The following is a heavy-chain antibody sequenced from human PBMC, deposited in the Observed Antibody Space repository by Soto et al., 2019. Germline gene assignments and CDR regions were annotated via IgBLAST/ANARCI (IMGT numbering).Heavy chain of an antibody. J-gene: IGHJ6*02. CDR2: FDLEDGET. CDR3: ATGLRKSEFWSGAPGYYYYYGMDV. D-gene: IGHD3-3*01. Sequence: ASVKVSCEFSGYILTELSIHWGRQAPGKGRECMGGFDLEDGETIYAQKFQGRVTMTEDTSTDTAYMELSSLRSEDTAVYYCATGLRKSEFWSGAPGYYYYYGMDVWGQGTTVTVSS. CDR1: GYILTELS. V-gene: IGHV1-24*01.